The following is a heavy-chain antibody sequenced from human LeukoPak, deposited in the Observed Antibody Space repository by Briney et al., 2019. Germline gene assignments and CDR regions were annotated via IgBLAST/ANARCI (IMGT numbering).Heavy chain of an antibody. Sequence: PGGSLRLSCAASGITFSSYAMHWVRQAPGKGLEWVAVISYDGSNKYYADSVKGRFTISRDNSKNTLYLQMNSLRAEDTAVYYCAREGVGCSGGSCYNWFDPWGQGTLVTVSS. CDR2: ISYDGSNK. CDR3: AREGVGCSGGSCYNWFDP. CDR1: GITFSSYA. J-gene: IGHJ5*02. D-gene: IGHD2-15*01. V-gene: IGHV3-30*04.